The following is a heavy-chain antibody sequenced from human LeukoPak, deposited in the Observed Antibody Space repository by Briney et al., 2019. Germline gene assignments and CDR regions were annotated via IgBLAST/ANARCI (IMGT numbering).Heavy chain of an antibody. D-gene: IGHD3-10*01. J-gene: IGHJ6*02. CDR2: IGSSSENI. V-gene: IGHV3-21*01. CDR3: AKDRRATMIRGALYYYYGLDV. Sequence: GGSLRLSCAASGFTFSSYSMNWVRQAPGKGLEWVSSIGSSSENIFYADSVRGRFTISRDNTEKSLYLQMSSLRAEDTAVYYCAKDRRATMIRGALYYYYGLDVWGQGTTVTVSS. CDR1: GFTFSSYS.